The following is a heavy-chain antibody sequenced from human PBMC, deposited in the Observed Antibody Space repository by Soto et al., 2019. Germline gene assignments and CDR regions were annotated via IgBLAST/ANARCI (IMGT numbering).Heavy chain of an antibody. D-gene: IGHD3-16*01. V-gene: IGHV3-30*18. Sequence: GGSLRLSCEASGFAFSSYAMHWVRQAPGKGLEWVGVISYDGNYIYYADSVKGRFTISRDNSKNTLYVQVNSLRPEDTAVYYCAKGILSATIGPYAMDVWGQGTTVTVSS. CDR2: ISYDGNYI. CDR3: AKGILSATIGPYAMDV. CDR1: GFAFSSYA. J-gene: IGHJ6*02.